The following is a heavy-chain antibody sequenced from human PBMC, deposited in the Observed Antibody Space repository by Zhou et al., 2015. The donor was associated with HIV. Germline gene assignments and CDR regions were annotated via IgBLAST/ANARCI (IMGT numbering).Heavy chain of an antibody. V-gene: IGHV1-46*01. J-gene: IGHJ4*02. CDR1: GYTFTSYY. Sequence: QVQLVQSGAEVKKPGASVKVSCKASGYTFTSYYMHWVRQAPGQGLEWMGIINPSGGSTSYAQKFQGRVTITADESTSTAYMELSSLRSEDTAVYYCARAHPHYGSGSYDPFYYWGQGTLVTVSS. CDR3: ARAHPHYGSGSYDPFYY. CDR2: INPSGGST. D-gene: IGHD3-10*01.